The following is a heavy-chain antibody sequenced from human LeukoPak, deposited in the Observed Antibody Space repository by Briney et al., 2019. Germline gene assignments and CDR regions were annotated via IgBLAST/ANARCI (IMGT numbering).Heavy chain of an antibody. Sequence: GESLKISCKGSGYSFTSYWIGWVRQMPGKGLEWMGIIYPGDSDTRYSPSFQGQVTISADKSISTAYLQWGSLKASDTAMYYCASSIEYGGNSGPFDYWGQGTLVTVSS. D-gene: IGHD4-23*01. J-gene: IGHJ4*02. CDR3: ASSIEYGGNSGPFDY. V-gene: IGHV5-51*01. CDR1: GYSFTSYW. CDR2: IYPGDSDT.